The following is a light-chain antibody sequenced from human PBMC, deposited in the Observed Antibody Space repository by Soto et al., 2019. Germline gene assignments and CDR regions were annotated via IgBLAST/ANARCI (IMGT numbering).Light chain of an antibody. CDR1: QPIDTF. CDR3: QQSYSTLSIT. CDR2: AAS. V-gene: IGKV1-39*01. J-gene: IGKJ5*01. Sequence: DIQMTQSPSSVSASVGDSVTITCRASQPIDTFLHWYQQKPGRAPNLLIYAASNLQSGVPSRFRGSGSGTDFPLTISSLQPEDFATYYCQQSYSTLSITFGQGTRLEI.